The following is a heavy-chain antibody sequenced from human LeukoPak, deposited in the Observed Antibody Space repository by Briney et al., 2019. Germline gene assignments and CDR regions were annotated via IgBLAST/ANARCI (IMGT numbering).Heavy chain of an antibody. CDR3: AKQVVGSGSYYPIFDY. Sequence: GGSLRLSCAASGFTFSSYAMSWVRQAPGKGLEWVSAISGSGGSTYYADSVKGRFTISRDNSKNTLYLQMNSLRAEDTAVYYCAKQVVGSGSYYPIFDYWGQGTLVTVSS. CDR2: ISGSGGST. CDR1: GFTFSSYA. J-gene: IGHJ4*02. D-gene: IGHD3-10*01. V-gene: IGHV3-23*01.